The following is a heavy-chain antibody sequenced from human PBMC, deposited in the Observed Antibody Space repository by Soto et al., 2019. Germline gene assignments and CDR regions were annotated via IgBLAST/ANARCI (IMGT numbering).Heavy chain of an antibody. CDR2: ISPIIGPA. Sequence: QVQLVQAGAEVKRPGSSVKLSCKASGGTFTYYGISWVRQAPGQGLEWMGGISPIIGPATYAQKFQGIVTITADQSTSTAYMELSRLGSEDTALYYWTRDRGTTITGPPRRQTYGWVTHLGQGTPVSVSS. CDR1: GGTFTYYG. D-gene: IGHD3-9*01. J-gene: IGHJ4*02. V-gene: IGHV1-69*01. CDR3: TRDRGTTITGPPRRQTYGWVTH.